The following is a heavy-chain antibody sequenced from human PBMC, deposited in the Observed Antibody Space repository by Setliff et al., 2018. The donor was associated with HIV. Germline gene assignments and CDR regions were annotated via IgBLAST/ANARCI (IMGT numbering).Heavy chain of an antibody. CDR1: GGSISSHF. J-gene: IGHJ4*02. D-gene: IGHD3-10*01. CDR3: AREAYFFASGTYYFDS. Sequence: PSETLSLTCTVSGGSISSHFWSWIRQPPGKGLEWIGSIYYSGSTNYNPSLKSRVTISVVTSKNQFSLKLSSVTAADTALYFCAREAYFFASGTYYFDSWGQGTLVTVSS. V-gene: IGHV4-59*11. CDR2: IYYSGST.